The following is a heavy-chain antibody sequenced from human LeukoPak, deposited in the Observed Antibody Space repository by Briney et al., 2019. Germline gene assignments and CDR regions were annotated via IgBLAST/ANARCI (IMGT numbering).Heavy chain of an antibody. CDR1: GFTFSSYA. CDR2: ISSSSSYI. V-gene: IGHV3-21*01. CDR3: ARDSGGYYDSSGYQNNWFDP. Sequence: GGSLRLSCAASGFTFSSYAMNWVRQAPGKGLEWVSTISSSSSYIYYADSVKGRFTISRDNAKNSPYLQMNSLRAEDTAVYYCARDSGGYYDSSGYQNNWFDPWGQGTLVTVSS. J-gene: IGHJ5*02. D-gene: IGHD3-22*01.